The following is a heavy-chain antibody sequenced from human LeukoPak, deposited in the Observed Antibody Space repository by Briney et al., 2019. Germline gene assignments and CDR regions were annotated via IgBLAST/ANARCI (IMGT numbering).Heavy chain of an antibody. CDR2: MSYDGSNK. Sequence: PGRSLRLSCAASGFTFSSYGMHWVRQAPGKGLEWVAVMSYDGSNKFYADSVKGRFTISRDNSKNTLYLQMNSLRAEDTAVYYCAKDLGDYGGGYSYGWGREYHYYGMDAWGKGTTVTVSS. CDR3: AKDLGDYGGGYSYGWGREYHYYGMDA. CDR1: GFTFSSYG. J-gene: IGHJ6*04. D-gene: IGHD5-18*01. V-gene: IGHV3-30*18.